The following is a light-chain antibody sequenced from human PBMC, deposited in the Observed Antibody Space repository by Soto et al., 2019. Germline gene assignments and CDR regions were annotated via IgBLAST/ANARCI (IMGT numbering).Light chain of an antibody. J-gene: IGKJ1*01. V-gene: IGKV1-27*01. Sequence: DIQMTQSPSSLSASVGDRVTITCRASQGISNYLAWYQQKPGKVPKLLIYAASTLQSGGPPRSSGSGSGTDFTLTISTLQAEDVATYYCQKYNSAPTTLGQGTKVEIK. CDR3: QKYNSAPTT. CDR1: QGISNY. CDR2: AAS.